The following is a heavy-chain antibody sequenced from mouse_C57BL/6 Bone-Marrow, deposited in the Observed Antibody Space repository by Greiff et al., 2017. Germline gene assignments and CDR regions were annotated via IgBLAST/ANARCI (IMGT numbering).Heavy chain of an antibody. CDR2: IYPRSGNT. J-gene: IGHJ2*01. D-gene: IGHD2-1*01. CDR1: GYTFTSYG. Sequence: VKLQESGAELARPGASVKLSCKASGYTFTSYGISWVKQRTGQGLEWIGEIYPRSGNTYYNEKLKGKATLTADKSSSTAYMELRSLTSEDSAVYFCARDGNYVGYWGQGTTLTVSS. V-gene: IGHV1-81*01. CDR3: ARDGNYVGY.